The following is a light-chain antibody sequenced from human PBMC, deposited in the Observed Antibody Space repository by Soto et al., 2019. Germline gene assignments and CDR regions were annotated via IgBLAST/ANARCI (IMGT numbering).Light chain of an antibody. Sequence: AIQMTQSPCSLSASVGDRVTITCRASQAIRNDLGWYQQKPGKAPNLLIYGASSLESGVPSRFSGSGSGTEFTLTISSLEPEDFATYYCLQYGNYPWTFGQGTKVEI. J-gene: IGKJ1*01. V-gene: IGKV1-6*01. CDR2: GAS. CDR1: QAIRND. CDR3: LQYGNYPWT.